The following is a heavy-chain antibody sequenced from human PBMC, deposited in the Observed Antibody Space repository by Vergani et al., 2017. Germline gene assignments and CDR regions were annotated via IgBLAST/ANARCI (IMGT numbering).Heavy chain of an antibody. D-gene: IGHD3-22*01. Sequence: QVQLQESGPGLVKPSQTLSLTCTVSGGSISSGGYYWSWIRQHPGKGLEWIGYIYYSGSTYYNPSLKSRVTISVDTSKNQFSLKLSSVTAADTAVYYCARSEVGSGYYYVNPFDAFDIWGQGTMVTVSP. J-gene: IGHJ3*02. CDR2: IYYSGST. CDR3: ARSEVGSGYYYVNPFDAFDI. V-gene: IGHV4-31*03. CDR1: GGSISSGGYY.